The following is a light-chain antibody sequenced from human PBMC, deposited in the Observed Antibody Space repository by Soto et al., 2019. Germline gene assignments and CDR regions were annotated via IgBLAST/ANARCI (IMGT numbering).Light chain of an antibody. V-gene: IGKV1-5*01. CDR2: DAS. Sequence: DIQMTQSPATLSASVGDRVTITCRASQSISSWLAWYQQKPGKAPKLLIYDASSLESGVPSRFSGSGSGTEFTLTISSLQPDEFATYYCQQYNSYSGMYTFGQGTKLELK. CDR1: QSISSW. CDR3: QQYNSYSGMYT. J-gene: IGKJ2*01.